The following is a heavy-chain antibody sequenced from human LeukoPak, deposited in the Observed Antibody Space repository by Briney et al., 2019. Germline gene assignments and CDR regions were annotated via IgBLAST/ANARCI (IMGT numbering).Heavy chain of an antibody. CDR2: ISSSSSYI. J-gene: IGHJ4*02. CDR3: ARVRGPRAGFDY. Sequence: GGSLRLSCAASGFTFSSYSMNWVRQAPGKGLEWVSSISSSSSYIYYADSVKGRFTISRDNAKNSLYLQMNSLRAEDTAVYYCARVRGPRAGFDYWGQGTLVTVSS. CDR1: GFTFSSYS. D-gene: IGHD3-10*01. V-gene: IGHV3-21*01.